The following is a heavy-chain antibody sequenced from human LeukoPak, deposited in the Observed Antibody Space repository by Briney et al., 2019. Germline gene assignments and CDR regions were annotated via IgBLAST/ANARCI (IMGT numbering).Heavy chain of an antibody. CDR3: AKDGGGSQLWPRNYFDY. Sequence: GGSLRLSCAVSGITLSNYAMSWVRQAPGKGLEWVSAISGSGGSTYYADSVKGRFTISRDNSKNTLYLQMSSLRAEDTAVYYCAKDGGGSQLWPRNYFDYWGQGTLVTVSS. D-gene: IGHD5-18*01. J-gene: IGHJ4*02. CDR2: ISGSGGST. CDR1: GITLSNYA. V-gene: IGHV3-23*01.